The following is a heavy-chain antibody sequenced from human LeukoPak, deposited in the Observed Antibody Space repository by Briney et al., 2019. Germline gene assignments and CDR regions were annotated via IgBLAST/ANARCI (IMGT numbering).Heavy chain of an antibody. CDR1: GGSFSGYY. CDR2: INHSGST. Sequence: NSSETLSLTCAVYGGSFSGYYWSWIRQPPGKGLEWIGEINHSGSTNYNPSLKSRVTISVDTSKNQFSLKLSSVTAADTAVYYCARDRDYWGQGTLVTVSS. J-gene: IGHJ4*02. V-gene: IGHV4-34*01. CDR3: ARDRDY.